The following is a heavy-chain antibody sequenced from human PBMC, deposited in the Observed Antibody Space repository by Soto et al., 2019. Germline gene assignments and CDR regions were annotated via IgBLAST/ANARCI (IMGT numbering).Heavy chain of an antibody. CDR1: GYTFSNYG. J-gene: IGHJ5*02. D-gene: IGHD2-2*01. V-gene: IGHV1-18*01. CDR3: ARVVPGAEAWFGP. CDR2: ISLYSDGT. Sequence: QVQLVQSGGEVKRPGASVKVSCKTSGYTFSNYGITWVRQAPGQPLEWLGWISLYSDGTNYAQKFQGRVPMTTDTSTTTAYMALRSLRSDDTAVYYCARVVPGAEAWFGPWGQGTLVTVSS.